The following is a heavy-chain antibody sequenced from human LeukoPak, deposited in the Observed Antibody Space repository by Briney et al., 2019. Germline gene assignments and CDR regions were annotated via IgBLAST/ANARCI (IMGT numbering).Heavy chain of an antibody. J-gene: IGHJ6*03. D-gene: IGHD3-10*01. Sequence: PGGSLRLSCAASGFTFSNYWMNWVRQAPGKGLEWVANIKEDGSEKRYVDSVKGRFTISRDQSKNTLYVQMNSLRAEDTAIYYCAKSAGDYYYYYMDVWGKGTTVTVSS. CDR1: GFTFSNYW. V-gene: IGHV3-7*03. CDR2: IKEDGSEK. CDR3: AKSAGDYYYYYMDV.